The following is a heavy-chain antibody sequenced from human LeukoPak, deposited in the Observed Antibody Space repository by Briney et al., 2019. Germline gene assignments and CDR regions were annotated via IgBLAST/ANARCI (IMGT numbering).Heavy chain of an antibody. J-gene: IGHJ6*03. D-gene: IGHD1-14*01. CDR2: IYNSGST. CDR1: GGSISSYY. Sequence: SETLSLTCAVSGGSISSYYWSWIRQPPGKGLEWIGDIYNSGSTNYNPSLKSRVSISLDTSKNQFSLMLSSVTAADTAVYYCARLENMGTSYYYMDVWGKGTPVAVSS. CDR3: ARLENMGTSYYYMDV. V-gene: IGHV4-4*09.